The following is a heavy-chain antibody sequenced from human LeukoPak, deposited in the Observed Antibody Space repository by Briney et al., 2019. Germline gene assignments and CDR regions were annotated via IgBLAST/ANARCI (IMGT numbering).Heavy chain of an antibody. CDR3: AKDGGVRSGWSNPYFDY. CDR1: GFTFSNYE. CDR2: ISSSGYNI. J-gene: IGHJ4*02. V-gene: IGHV3-48*03. Sequence: PGGSLRLSCAASGFTFSNYEMNWVRQAPGKGLEWVSYISSSGYNIYYADSVKGRFTISRDNSKNTLSLQMNSLRAEDTAVYYCAKDGGVRSGWSNPYFDYWGQGTLVAVSS. D-gene: IGHD6-19*01.